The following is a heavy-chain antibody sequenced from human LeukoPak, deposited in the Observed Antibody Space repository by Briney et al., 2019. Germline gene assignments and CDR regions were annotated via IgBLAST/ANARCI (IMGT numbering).Heavy chain of an antibody. V-gene: IGHV4-39*01. Sequence: SETLSLTCTVSGGSISSSSYYWGWIRQPPGKGLEWIGSIYYSGSTYYNPSLKSRVTISVDTSKNQFSLKLSSVTAADTAVYYCARLVVVVPAAIEGFWFDPWGQGTLVTVSS. CDR3: ARLVVVVPAAIEGFWFDP. CDR1: GGSISSSSYY. D-gene: IGHD2-2*01. CDR2: IYYSGST. J-gene: IGHJ5*02.